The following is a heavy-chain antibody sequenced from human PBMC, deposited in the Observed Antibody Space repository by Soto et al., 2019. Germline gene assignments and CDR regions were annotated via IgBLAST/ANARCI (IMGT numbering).Heavy chain of an antibody. CDR3: ASVYCTNGVCYHLLYYYMDV. Sequence: GGSLRLSCAASGFTFSSYSMNWVRQAPGKGLEWVSSISSSSSYIYYADSVKGRFTISRDNAKNSLYLQMNSLRAEDTAVYYCASVYCTNGVCYHLLYYYMDVWGKGTTVTVSS. CDR2: ISSSSSYI. D-gene: IGHD2-8*01. J-gene: IGHJ6*03. CDR1: GFTFSSYS. V-gene: IGHV3-21*01.